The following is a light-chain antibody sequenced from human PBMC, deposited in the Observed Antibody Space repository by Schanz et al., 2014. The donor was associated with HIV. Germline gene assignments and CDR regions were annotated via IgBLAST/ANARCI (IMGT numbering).Light chain of an antibody. CDR1: QSLGGSQ. J-gene: IGKJ2*01. V-gene: IGKV3-20*01. CDR2: GAS. CDR3: QQYGTSPYT. Sequence: ETVLTQSPGSLSLSPGERATLSCRASQSLGGSQLAWYQHKPGQAPRLLIYGASNRATGIPDRFSGSGSGTDFTLTISRLEPEDFAVYYCQQYGTSPYTFGQGTKLEIK.